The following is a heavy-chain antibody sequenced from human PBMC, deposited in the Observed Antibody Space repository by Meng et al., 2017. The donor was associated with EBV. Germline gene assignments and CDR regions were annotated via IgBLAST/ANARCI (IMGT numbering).Heavy chain of an antibody. CDR1: GGPSSGYY. CDR2: INHSGST. CDR3: ARGVNLGSWFDY. D-gene: IGHD6-13*01. V-gene: IGHV4-34*01. Sequence: GQLQRWGRGLLSSSEPLPLTSAVDGGPSSGYYWSGIRPPPGKGLEWIGEINHSGSTNYNPPLKSRVTISVDTSKNQFSLKLSSVTAADTAVYYCARGVNLGSWFDYWGQGTLVTVSS. J-gene: IGHJ4*02.